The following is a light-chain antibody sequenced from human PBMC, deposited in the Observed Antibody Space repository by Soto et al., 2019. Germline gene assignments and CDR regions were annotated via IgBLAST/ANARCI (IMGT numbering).Light chain of an antibody. CDR3: QHYYSTQYT. J-gene: IGKJ2*01. V-gene: IGKV3-15*01. CDR1: QSVGNN. Sequence: EVVLTQSPATLSVSPGERATLSCRTSQSVGNNLAWYQQKPGRAPRLLMYGAFIRAPGLPVRFRGTGSGTEFTLTISGLQSEDAAVYYCQHYYSTQYTFGQGTKLEIK. CDR2: GAF.